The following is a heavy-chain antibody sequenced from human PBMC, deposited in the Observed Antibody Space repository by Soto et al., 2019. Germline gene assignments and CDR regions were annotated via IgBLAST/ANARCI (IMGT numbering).Heavy chain of an antibody. CDR1: GFTFSSYD. V-gene: IGHV3-13*01. CDR2: IGTAGDT. CDR3: ARSGGLRYFDWFPRYYGMDV. Sequence: QPGGSLRLSCAASGFTFSSYDMHWVRQATGKGLEWVSAIGTAGDTYYPGSVKGRFTISRENAKNSLYLQMNSLRAGDTAVYYCARSGGLRYFDWFPRYYGMDVWGQGTTVTVSS. J-gene: IGHJ6*02. D-gene: IGHD3-9*01.